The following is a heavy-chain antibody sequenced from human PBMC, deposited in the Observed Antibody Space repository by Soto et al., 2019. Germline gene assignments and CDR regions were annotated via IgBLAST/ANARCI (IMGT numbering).Heavy chain of an antibody. V-gene: IGHV4-34*01. CDR1: GGSFSGYQ. CDR3: ARLPTSSEVVVTANPTTIDY. CDR2: INDSGNI. D-gene: IGHD2-21*02. Sequence: SETLSLTCAVYGGSFSGYQWSWIRQTPGKGLEWIGEINDSGNINYNPSLKSRVTILLDTSKNQFSLKLSSVTAADTAVYYCARLPTSSEVVVTANPTTIDYWGQGTLVTVSS. J-gene: IGHJ4*02.